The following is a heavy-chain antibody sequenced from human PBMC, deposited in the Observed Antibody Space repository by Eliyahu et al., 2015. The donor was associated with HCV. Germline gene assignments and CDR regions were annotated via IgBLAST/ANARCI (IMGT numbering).Heavy chain of an antibody. Sequence: QVQLVQSGAEVKNPGASVKXSCKASGYTXTGHYMXWVRQAPGQGLXXMGXINGNSGGTKYAQKFQGRVTMTRDTSISTGYMELSRLTSDDTAVYYCMITSSVGYWGQGTLVTVSS. V-gene: IGHV1-2*02. CDR1: GYTXTGHY. CDR3: MITSSVGY. J-gene: IGHJ4*02. D-gene: IGHD3-16*01. CDR2: INGNSGGT.